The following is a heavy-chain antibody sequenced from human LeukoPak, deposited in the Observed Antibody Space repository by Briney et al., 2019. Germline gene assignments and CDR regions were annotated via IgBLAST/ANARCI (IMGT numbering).Heavy chain of an antibody. CDR2: MNPNSGNT. V-gene: IGHV1-8*01. CDR1: GYTFTSYD. J-gene: IGHJ5*02. Sequence: ASVKVSCKASGYTFTSYDINWVRQATGRGLEWMGWMNPNSGNTGYAQKFQGRVTMTRNTSISTAYMELSSLRSEDTAVYYYTREYDFWSGYYMYNWFDPWGQGTLVTVSS. D-gene: IGHD3-3*01. CDR3: TREYDFWSGYYMYNWFDP.